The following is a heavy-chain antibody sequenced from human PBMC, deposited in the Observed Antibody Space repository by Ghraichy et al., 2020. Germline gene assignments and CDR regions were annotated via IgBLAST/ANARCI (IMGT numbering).Heavy chain of an antibody. CDR3: AKHTEYTYGYIGDY. J-gene: IGHJ4*02. CDR1: GYTFSSYA. D-gene: IGHD5-18*01. CDR2: ISGSGGTT. Sequence: GGSLRLSCAASGYTFSSYALSWVRQAPGKGLEWVSAISGSGGTTYYADSVKGRFTFSRDNSNNIVYLQMNSLRAEDTAVYYCAKHTEYTYGYIGDYWGQGTLVTVSS. V-gene: IGHV3-23*01.